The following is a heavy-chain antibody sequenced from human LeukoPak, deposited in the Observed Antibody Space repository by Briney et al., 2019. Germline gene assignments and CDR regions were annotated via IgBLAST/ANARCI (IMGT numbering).Heavy chain of an antibody. D-gene: IGHD1-26*01. CDR2: IIPIFGTA. CDR1: GGTFSSYA. J-gene: IGHJ4*02. CDR3: AGYSGSYPMDY. Sequence: ASVKVSCRASGGTFSSYAISWVRQAPGQGLEWMGGIIPIFGTANYAQKFQGRVTITADESTSTAYMELSSLRSEGTAAYYCAGYSGSYPMDYWGQGTLVTVSS. V-gene: IGHV1-69*13.